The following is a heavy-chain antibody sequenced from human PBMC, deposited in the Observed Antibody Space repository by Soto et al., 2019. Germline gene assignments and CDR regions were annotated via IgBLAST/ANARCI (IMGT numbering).Heavy chain of an antibody. CDR1: GGTFSSYA. CDR3: ARKYPYYYDSSGYYSSAFDI. D-gene: IGHD3-22*01. Sequence: ASVKVSCKASGGTFSSYAISWVRQAPGQGLEWMGGISTIVGTANYAQKFQGRVTITADESTSTAYMELSSLRSEDTAVYYCARKYPYYYDSSGYYSSAFDIWGQGTMVTVSS. CDR2: ISTIVGTA. J-gene: IGHJ3*02. V-gene: IGHV1-69*13.